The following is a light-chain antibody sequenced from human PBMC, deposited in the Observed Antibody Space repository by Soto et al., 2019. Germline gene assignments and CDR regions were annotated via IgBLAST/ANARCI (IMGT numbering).Light chain of an antibody. V-gene: IGKV1-5*03. J-gene: IGKJ1*01. CDR1: QSISYW. Sequence: DIQMTQSPSTLSASVGDRVTITCRASQSISYWLAWYQQKPGKAPKLLIYKASNLESGVPSRFSGSGSGTEFTLTISSLQPDDFATYYCHQYNSYSRTFGQGTKVEIK. CDR2: KAS. CDR3: HQYNSYSRT.